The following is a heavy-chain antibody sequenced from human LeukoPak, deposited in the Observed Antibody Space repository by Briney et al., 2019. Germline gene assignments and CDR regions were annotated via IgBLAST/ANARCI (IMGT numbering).Heavy chain of an antibody. Sequence: PGGSLRLSCAASGFTFSGSAMHWVRQASGKGLEWVGRIRSKANSYATAYAASVKGRFTISRDDSKNTAYLQMNSLKTEDTAVYYCTRSAGYCSGGSYYYDADYWGQGTLVTVSS. CDR3: TRSAGYCSGGSYYYDADY. CDR2: IRSKANSYAT. V-gene: IGHV3-73*01. CDR1: GFTFSGSA. J-gene: IGHJ4*02. D-gene: IGHD2-15*01.